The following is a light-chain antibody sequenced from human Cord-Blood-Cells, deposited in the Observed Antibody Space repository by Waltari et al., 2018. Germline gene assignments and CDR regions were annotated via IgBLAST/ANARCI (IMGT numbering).Light chain of an antibody. V-gene: IGLV2-8*01. J-gene: IGLJ2*01. CDR3: SSYAGSNNLV. CDR1: SSDVGGYNY. Sequence: QSALTQPPSASGSPVQSVTISCTGTSSDVGGYNYVSWYQQHPGKAPKLMIYEVSKRPAGVPVRVSGSKSGNTASLTVSGLQAEDEADYYCSSYAGSNNLVFGGGTKLTVL. CDR2: EVS.